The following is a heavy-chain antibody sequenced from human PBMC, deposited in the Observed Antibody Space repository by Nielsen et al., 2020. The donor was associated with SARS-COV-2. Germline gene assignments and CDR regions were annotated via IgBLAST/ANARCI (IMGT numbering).Heavy chain of an antibody. J-gene: IGHJ5*02. V-gene: IGHV4-59*12. D-gene: IGHD3-9*01. CDR2: IYYSGGT. CDR1: GGSISSYY. CDR3: ARERYDILTGGYNWFDP. Sequence: SETLSLTCTVSGGSISSYYWSWIRQPPGKGLEWIGYIYYSGGTNYNPSLKSRVTISVDTSKNQFSLKLSSVTAADTAVYYCARERYDILTGGYNWFDPWGQGTLVTVSS.